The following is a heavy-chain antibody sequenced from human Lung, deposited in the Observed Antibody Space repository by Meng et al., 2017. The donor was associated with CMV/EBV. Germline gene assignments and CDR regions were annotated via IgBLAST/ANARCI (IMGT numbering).Heavy chain of an antibody. CDR2: INPNSGGT. CDR3: ARDGLALTQQLVPYGMDV. CDR1: GYTFTGYY. V-gene: IGHV1-2*02. D-gene: IGHD6-13*01. J-gene: IGHJ6*02. Sequence: ASVXVSCKASGYTFTGYYMHWVRQAPGQGLEWMGWINPNSGGTNYAQKFQGRVTMTRDTSISTAYMELSRVKSDDTAVYYCARDGLALTQQLVPYGMDVWGRGTTVTVSS.